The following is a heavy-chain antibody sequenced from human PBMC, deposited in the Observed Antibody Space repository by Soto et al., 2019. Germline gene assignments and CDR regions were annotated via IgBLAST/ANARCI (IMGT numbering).Heavy chain of an antibody. V-gene: IGHV4-59*01. Sequence: PSETLSLTCTVSVGSISGYYWSWIRQPPGKGLEWIGYINDSGSTNFNPSLKSRVTISVDTSKNQFSLNLNSVTAADTAVYYCARGGSNYLPLHHWGQGTLVTVSS. J-gene: IGHJ1*01. CDR1: VGSISGYY. CDR2: INDSGST. CDR3: ARGGSNYLPLHH. D-gene: IGHD3-10*01.